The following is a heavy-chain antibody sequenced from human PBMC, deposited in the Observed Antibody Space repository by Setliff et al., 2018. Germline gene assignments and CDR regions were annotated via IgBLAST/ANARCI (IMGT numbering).Heavy chain of an antibody. D-gene: IGHD6-25*01. CDR2: IFHSGST. CDR3: ASRPSAEFFDY. Sequence: PSETLSLTCAVSGDSVSTGTWWSWVRQPPGKGLEWIGEIFHSGSTNHNPSLKSRVTFSVDKSKNQFSLKLTSVTAADTAVYYCASRPSAEFFDYWGQGTVVTVSS. CDR1: GDSVSTGTW. J-gene: IGHJ4*02. V-gene: IGHV4-4*02.